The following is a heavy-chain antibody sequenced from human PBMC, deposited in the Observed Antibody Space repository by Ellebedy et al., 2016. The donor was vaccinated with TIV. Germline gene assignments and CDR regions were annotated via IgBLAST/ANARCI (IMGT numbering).Heavy chain of an antibody. CDR1: GYSFSSNW. CDR2: IYPGDSVT. D-gene: IGHD5/OR15-5a*01. J-gene: IGHJ4*02. V-gene: IGHV5-51*01. Sequence: GESLKISCKGSGYSFSSNWIGWVRQMPGKGLEWLGNIYPGDSVTAYSPSFQGQVTISADESISTAYLQWNSLKASDTAMYYCARWHGVHGAFDYWGQGILVTVSS. CDR3: ARWHGVHGAFDY.